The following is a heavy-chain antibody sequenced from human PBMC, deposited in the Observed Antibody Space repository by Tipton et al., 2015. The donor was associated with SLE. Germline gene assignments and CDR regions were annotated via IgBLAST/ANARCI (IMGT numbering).Heavy chain of an antibody. Sequence: SLRLSCAASGFTITSYAMHWVRQAPGKGLEWVALIWYDGSNQNYADSVKGRFTISRDNSKGTLYLQMNSLRVEDTAVYYCAKARAAAAQAFDIWGQGTMVTVSS. V-gene: IGHV3-33*06. CDR2: IWYDGSNQ. CDR3: AKARAAAAQAFDI. J-gene: IGHJ3*02. CDR1: GFTITSYA. D-gene: IGHD6-13*01.